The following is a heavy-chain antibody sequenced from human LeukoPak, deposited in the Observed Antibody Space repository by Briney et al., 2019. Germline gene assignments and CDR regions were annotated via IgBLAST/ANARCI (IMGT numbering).Heavy chain of an antibody. CDR3: ARGPPDSSGYYYLTHTGRLGPFDY. D-gene: IGHD3-22*01. CDR1: GGSFSGYY. Sequence: KPSETLSLTCAVYGGSFSGYYWSWIRQPPGKGLEWIGEINHSGSTNYNPSLKSRVTISVDTSKNQFSLKLSSVTAADTAVYYCARGPPDSSGYYYLTHTGRLGPFDYWGQGTLVTVSS. J-gene: IGHJ4*02. V-gene: IGHV4-34*01. CDR2: INHSGST.